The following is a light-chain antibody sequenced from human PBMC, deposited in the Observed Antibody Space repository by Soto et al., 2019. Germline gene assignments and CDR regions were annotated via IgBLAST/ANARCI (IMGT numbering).Light chain of an antibody. J-gene: IGKJ5*01. CDR1: QNISRS. Sequence: EIVITQSAVTLSVSPGERATLSCRASQNISRSLAWYQQRPGQTPSLLIYGASTRATGIPDRFSGSGSGTHFTLTISRLEPGDFAVYYCQHFGGTTFTFGQGTRLQVK. V-gene: IGKV3-20*01. CDR2: GAS. CDR3: QHFGGTTFT.